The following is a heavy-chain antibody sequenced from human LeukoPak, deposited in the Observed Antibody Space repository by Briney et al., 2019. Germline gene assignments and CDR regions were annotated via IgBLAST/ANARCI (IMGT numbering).Heavy chain of an antibody. CDR3: AGVRSSSWYDY. CDR2: ISSDGSTT. V-gene: IGHV3-74*01. Sequence: GGSLRLSCATSGFAFSTSWMHWVRQAPGKGLVWVSLISSDGSTTTYADSVKGRFTISRDNAKNTLYLQMNSLRVEDTAVYYCAGVRSSSWYDYWGQGALVTVSS. CDR1: GFAFSTSW. J-gene: IGHJ4*02. D-gene: IGHD6-13*01.